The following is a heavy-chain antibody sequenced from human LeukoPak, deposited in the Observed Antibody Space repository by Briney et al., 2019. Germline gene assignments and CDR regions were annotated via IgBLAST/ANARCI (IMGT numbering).Heavy chain of an antibody. CDR1: GGSISSSSYY. CDR2: INHSGST. J-gene: IGHJ5*02. CDR3: ARERLGVRGVIIRDNWLDP. Sequence: SETLSLTCTVSGGSISSSSYYWGWIRQPPGKGLEWIGEINHSGSTNYNPSLKSRVTISVDTSKNQFSLKLSSVTAADTAVYYCARERLGVRGVIIRDNWLDPWGQGTLVTVSS. D-gene: IGHD3-10*02. V-gene: IGHV4-39*07.